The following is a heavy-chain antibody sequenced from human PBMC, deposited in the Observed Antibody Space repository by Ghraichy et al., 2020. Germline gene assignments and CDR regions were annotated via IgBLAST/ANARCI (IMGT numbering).Heavy chain of an antibody. D-gene: IGHD4-23*01. CDR3: ARASTVVRFYYYGGMDV. V-gene: IGHV3-48*01. J-gene: IGHJ6*02. CDR2: ISSTGSFR. CDR1: GFSFGSYS. Sequence: GGSLRLYCIGSGFSFGSYSMNWVRQAPGKGLEWVSYISSTGSFRSYADSVKGRFTVSRDNAQNSLSLQMKSLRGEDTAVYYCARASTVVRFYYYGGMDVWGQGTTVTVSS.